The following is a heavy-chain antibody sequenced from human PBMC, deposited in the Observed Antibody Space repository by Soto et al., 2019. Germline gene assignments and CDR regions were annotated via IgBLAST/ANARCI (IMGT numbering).Heavy chain of an antibody. CDR2: ITSSGDST. J-gene: IGHJ4*02. V-gene: IGHV3-23*01. CDR1: GFSFTRYG. CDR3: AKVKVTTTYFDY. Sequence: GGSLRLSCAASGFSFTRYGFHWVRQAPGKGLEWVSVITSSGDSTYFADSVKGRFTISRDNSKNTLYLQMNSLRAEDTAVYYCAKVKVTTTYFDYWGQGTLVTVSS. D-gene: IGHD1-1*01.